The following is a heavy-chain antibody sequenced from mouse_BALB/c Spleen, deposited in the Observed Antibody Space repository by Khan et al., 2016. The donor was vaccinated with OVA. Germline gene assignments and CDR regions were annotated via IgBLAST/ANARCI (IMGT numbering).Heavy chain of an antibody. CDR3: ARGKNWSFDY. V-gene: IGHV5-4*02. CDR1: GFTFNDYY. Sequence: EVQLVESGGGLVKPGGSLKLSCAASGFTFNDYYMYWVRQTPEKRLEWVATISDGGSYSYYPDSVKGRFTISRDNAKNNLYLQMSSLKSEDTAMXYCARGKNWSFDYWGQGTTLTVSS. J-gene: IGHJ2*01. CDR2: ISDGGSYS. D-gene: IGHD4-1*01.